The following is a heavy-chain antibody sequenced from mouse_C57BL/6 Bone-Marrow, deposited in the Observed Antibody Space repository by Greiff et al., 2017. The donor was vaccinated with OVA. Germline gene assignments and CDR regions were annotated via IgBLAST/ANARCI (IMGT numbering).Heavy chain of an antibody. CDR3: ARYGMLLRGYFDV. CDR2: INPKNGGT. V-gene: IGHV1-26*01. J-gene: IGHJ1*03. D-gene: IGHD1-1*01. Sequence: VQLQQSGPELVKPGASVKISCKASGYTFTDYYMNWVKQSNGKSLEWIGDINPKNGGTSYNQKLKGKATLTVDSSSSTAYMELRSLTSEDSAVYYCARYGMLLRGYFDVWGTGTTVTVSS. CDR1: GYTFTDYY.